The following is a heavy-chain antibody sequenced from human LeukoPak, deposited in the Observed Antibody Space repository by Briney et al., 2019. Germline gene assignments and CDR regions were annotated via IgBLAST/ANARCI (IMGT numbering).Heavy chain of an antibody. CDR2: INHSGST. V-gene: IGHV4-34*01. Sequence: PSETLSLTCAVYGGSFSGYYWSWIRQPPGKGLEWIGEINHSGSTNYNPSLKSRVTISVDTSKNQFSLKLSSVTAADTAVYYCARPPFPHDYTASWFDPWGQGTLVTVPS. CDR1: GGSFSGYY. D-gene: IGHD4-11*01. CDR3: ARPPFPHDYTASWFDP. J-gene: IGHJ5*02.